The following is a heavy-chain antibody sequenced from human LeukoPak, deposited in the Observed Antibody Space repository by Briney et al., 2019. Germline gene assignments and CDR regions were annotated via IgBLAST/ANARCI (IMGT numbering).Heavy chain of an antibody. D-gene: IGHD6-13*01. V-gene: IGHV4-39*01. CDR3: ARGYSSSWRNFDY. J-gene: IGHJ4*02. CDR2: IYYSGST. CDR1: GGSISSSSYY. Sequence: SETLSLTCTVSGGSISSSSYYWGWLRQPPGKGLEWIGSIYYSGSTYYNPSLKSRVTISVDTSKNQFSLKLSSVTAADTAVYYCARGYSSSWRNFDYWGQGTLVTVSS.